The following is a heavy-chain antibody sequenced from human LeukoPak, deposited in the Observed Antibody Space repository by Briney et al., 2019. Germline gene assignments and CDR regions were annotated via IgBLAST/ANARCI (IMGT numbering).Heavy chain of an antibody. Sequence: PGGSLRLSCAASGFTFSSVWMTWVRQPPGKGLEWVGRVKRNIDGATTDYAAPVKGRFTISRDDSKNTLYLQMNSPKTEDTALYHCATGLSNGFEIWGQGTMVTVSS. V-gene: IGHV3-15*01. CDR2: VKRNIDGATT. CDR1: GFTFSSVW. J-gene: IGHJ3*02. CDR3: ATGLSNGFEI. D-gene: IGHD4-11*01.